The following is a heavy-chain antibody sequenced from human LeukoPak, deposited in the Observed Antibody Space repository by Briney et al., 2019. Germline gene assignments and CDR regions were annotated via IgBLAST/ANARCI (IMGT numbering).Heavy chain of an antibody. D-gene: IGHD1-14*01. CDR1: GGSISSGTYY. CDR3: ARDRASNHVDS. V-gene: IGHV4-61*02. Sequence: KPSETLSLTCTVSGGSISSGTYYWNWIRQPAGKELEWIGRIYPSGSTDYNPSLKSRVTISVDTSKNQFSLKLSSVTAADTAVYYCARDRASNHVDSWGQGSLVTVSS. CDR2: IYPSGST. J-gene: IGHJ4*02.